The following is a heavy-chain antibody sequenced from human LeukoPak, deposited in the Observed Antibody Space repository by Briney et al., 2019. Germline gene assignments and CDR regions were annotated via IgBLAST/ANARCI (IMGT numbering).Heavy chain of an antibody. V-gene: IGHV3-11*01. D-gene: IGHD6-6*01. CDR2: ISSSGSTI. CDR3: AGKGIAARTLDY. Sequence: PGESLRLSCAASGFTFSDYYMSWIRQAPGKGLEWVAYISSSGSTIYYADSVKGRFTISRDNAKNSLYLQMNSLRAEDTAVYYCAGKGIAARTLDYWGQGTLVTVSS. CDR1: GFTFSDYY. J-gene: IGHJ4*02.